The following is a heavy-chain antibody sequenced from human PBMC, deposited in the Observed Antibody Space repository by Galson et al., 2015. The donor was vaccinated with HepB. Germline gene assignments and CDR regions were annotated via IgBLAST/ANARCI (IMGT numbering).Heavy chain of an antibody. J-gene: IGHJ4*02. CDR3: ARVSWSSGGFDY. CDR1: GFTFSSYS. Sequence: SLRLSCAASGFTFSSYSMNWVRQAPGKGLEWVSYISSSSGTIYYADSVKGRFTISRDNAKNSLYLQMNSLRDEDTAVYYCARVSWSSGGFDYWGQGTLVTVSS. D-gene: IGHD1-26*01. CDR2: ISSSSGTI. V-gene: IGHV3-48*02.